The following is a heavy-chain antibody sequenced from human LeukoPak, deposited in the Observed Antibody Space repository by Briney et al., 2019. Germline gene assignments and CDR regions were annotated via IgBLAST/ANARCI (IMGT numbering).Heavy chain of an antibody. CDR2: INPNSGGT. J-gene: IGHJ4*02. CDR1: GYTFTGYY. V-gene: IGHV1-2*02. D-gene: IGHD3-3*01. CDR3: ARGVRIFGVVTWDY. Sequence: GASVEVSCKASGYTFTGYYMHWVRQAPGQGLEWMGWINPNSGGTNYAQKFQGRVTMTRDTSISTAYMELSRLRSDDTAVYYCARGVRIFGVVTWDYWGQGTLVTVSS.